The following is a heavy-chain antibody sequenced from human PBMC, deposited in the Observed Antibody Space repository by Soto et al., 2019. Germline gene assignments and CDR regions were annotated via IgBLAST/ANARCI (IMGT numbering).Heavy chain of an antibody. Sequence: QSGGXLRLSXXAXGFTFRSYWTHWVRQAPGGGLVWVSRSNGDGSGTSYADFVEGRFTISRDNAKNTLYFQMNSLRVEDTAVYYCIRDYGEAGSTNAFDIWGQGTMVTVSS. V-gene: IGHV3-74*01. D-gene: IGHD3-10*01. CDR2: SNGDGSGT. CDR1: GFTFRSYW. J-gene: IGHJ3*02. CDR3: IRDYGEAGSTNAFDI.